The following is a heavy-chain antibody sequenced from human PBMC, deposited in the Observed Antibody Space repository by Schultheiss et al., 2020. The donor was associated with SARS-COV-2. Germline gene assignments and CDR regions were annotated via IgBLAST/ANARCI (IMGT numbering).Heavy chain of an antibody. V-gene: IGHV4-31*02. Sequence: SQTLSLTCTVSGGSISSGGYYWSWIRQHPGKGLEWIGYIYYSGSTTYNPSLKSRVSISVDTSKNQFSLKLSSVTAADTAVYYCARAPSGYNEPFDYWGQGTLVTVSS. CDR3: ARAPSGYNEPFDY. D-gene: IGHD3-22*01. CDR2: IYYSGST. J-gene: IGHJ4*02. CDR1: GGSISSGGYY.